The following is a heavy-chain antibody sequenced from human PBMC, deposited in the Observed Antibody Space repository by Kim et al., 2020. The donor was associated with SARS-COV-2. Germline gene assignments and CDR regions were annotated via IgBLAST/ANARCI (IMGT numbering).Heavy chain of an antibody. J-gene: IGHJ6*02. V-gene: IGHV1-46*01. CDR1: GYTFTSYY. CDR3: ARETVSLWLVPIYYYYGMDV. D-gene: IGHD6-19*01. CDR2: INPSGGST. Sequence: ASVKVSCKASGYTFTSYYMHWVRQAPGQGLEWMGIINPSGGSTSYAQKFQGRVTMTRDTSTSTVYMELSSLRSEDTAVYYCARETVSLWLVPIYYYYGMDVWGQGTTVTVSS.